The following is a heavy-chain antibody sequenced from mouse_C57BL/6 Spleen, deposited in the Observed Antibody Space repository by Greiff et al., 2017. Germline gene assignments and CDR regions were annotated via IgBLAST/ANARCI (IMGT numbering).Heavy chain of an antibody. CDR3: ARGDDGYYDYFDY. Sequence: VQLQQSGAELAKPGASVKLSCKASGYTFTSYWMHWVKQRPGQGLEWIGYINPSSGYTKYNQKFKDKATLTADKSSSTAYMQLSSLTYEDSAVXYCARGDDGYYDYFDYWGKGTTLTVSS. J-gene: IGHJ2*01. CDR1: GYTFTSYW. CDR2: INPSSGYT. D-gene: IGHD2-3*01. V-gene: IGHV1-7*01.